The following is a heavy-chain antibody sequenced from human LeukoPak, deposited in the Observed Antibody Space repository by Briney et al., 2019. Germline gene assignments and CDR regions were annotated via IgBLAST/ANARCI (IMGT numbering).Heavy chain of an antibody. Sequence: SGTLSLTCTVSGDSINSLDLWSWVRQPPGKGLEWIGEMYLSGTTHSNPSVESRVTISIDKSKNQFFLNLSSVTAADTAVYYCAGLVGRYSSGLYYYYFDYWGQGTLVTVSS. CDR2: MYLSGTT. V-gene: IGHV4-4*02. J-gene: IGHJ4*02. D-gene: IGHD3-22*01. CDR1: GDSINSLDL. CDR3: AGLVGRYSSGLYYYYFDY.